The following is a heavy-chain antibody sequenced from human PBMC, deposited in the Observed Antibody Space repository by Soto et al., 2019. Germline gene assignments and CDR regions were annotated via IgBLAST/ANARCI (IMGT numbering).Heavy chain of an antibody. J-gene: IGHJ5*02. Sequence: QVQLQQWGAGLLKPSETLSLTCAVYGGSFSGYYWSWIRQPPGKGPEWIGEINHSGSTNYNPSLKSRVTISVDTSKNQFSLKLSSVTAADTAVYYCARGRYRRGGGFDPWGQGTLVTVSS. CDR2: INHSGST. CDR1: GGSFSGYY. CDR3: ARGRYRRGGGFDP. D-gene: IGHD3-16*01. V-gene: IGHV4-34*01.